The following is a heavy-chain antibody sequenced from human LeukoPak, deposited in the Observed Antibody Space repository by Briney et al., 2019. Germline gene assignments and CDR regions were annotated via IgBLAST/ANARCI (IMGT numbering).Heavy chain of an antibody. Sequence: PGGSLRLSCAASGFTFSSYSMNWVRQAPGKGLEWVANIKQDGSEKYYVDSVKGRFTISRDNAKNSLYLQMNSLRAEDTAVYYCARMDGGILLFSDAFDIWGQGTMVTVSS. V-gene: IGHV3-7*01. CDR1: GFTFSSYS. CDR2: IKQDGSEK. CDR3: ARMDGGILLFSDAFDI. J-gene: IGHJ3*02. D-gene: IGHD2-21*02.